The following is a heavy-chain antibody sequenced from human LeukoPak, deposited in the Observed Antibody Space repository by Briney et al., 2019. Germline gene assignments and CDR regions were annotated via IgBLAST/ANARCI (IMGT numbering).Heavy chain of an antibody. J-gene: IGHJ6*02. CDR1: GFTFSSYA. CDR3: AKSFAALAAAGHVMDV. D-gene: IGHD6-13*01. V-gene: IGHV3-23*01. CDR2: ISGSGGST. Sequence: GGSLRLSCAASGFTFSSYAMSWVRQAPGKGLEWASAISGSGGSTYYADSVKGRFTISRDNSKNTLYLQMNSLRAEDTAVYYCAKSFAALAAAGHVMDVWGQGTTITVSS.